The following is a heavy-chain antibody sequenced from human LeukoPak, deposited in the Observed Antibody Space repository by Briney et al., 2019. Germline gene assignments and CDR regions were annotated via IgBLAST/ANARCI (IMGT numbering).Heavy chain of an antibody. J-gene: IGHJ4*02. CDR3: AREAESSGYYYVGDYFDY. V-gene: IGHV3-11*01. CDR2: ISSSGSTI. Sequence: PGGSLRLSCEASGLTFSDYYMSWIRQAPGKGLEWVSYISSSGSTIYYADSVKGRFTISRDNAKNSLYLQMNSLRAEDTAVYYCAREAESSGYYYVGDYFDYWGQGTLVTVSS. D-gene: IGHD3-22*01. CDR1: GLTFSDYY.